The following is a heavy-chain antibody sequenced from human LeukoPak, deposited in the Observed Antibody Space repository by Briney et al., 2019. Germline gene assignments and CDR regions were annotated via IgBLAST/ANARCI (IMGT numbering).Heavy chain of an antibody. D-gene: IGHD3-22*01. CDR1: GGSISSYY. V-gene: IGHV4-59*01. CDR3: ARVNSSGFRRAIAFDI. CDR2: IYYSGST. Sequence: SETLSLTCTVSGGSISSYYWSWIRQPPGKGLEWIGYIYYSGSTNYNPSLKSRVTISVDTSKNQFSLKLSSVTAADTAVYYCARVNSSGFRRAIAFDIWGQGTMVTVSS. J-gene: IGHJ3*02.